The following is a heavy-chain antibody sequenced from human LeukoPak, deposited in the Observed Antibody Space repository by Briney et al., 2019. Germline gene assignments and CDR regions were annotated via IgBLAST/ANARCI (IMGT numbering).Heavy chain of an antibody. Sequence: GGSLRLSCAASGFTFSSYAMHWVRQAPGKGLEWVAVISYDGSNKYYADSVKGRFTISRDNSKNTLYLQMNSLRAEDTAVYYCARDSTMTDGFDYWGGGPLVTVSS. J-gene: IGHJ4*02. CDR3: ARDSTMTDGFDY. D-gene: IGHD3-22*01. CDR1: GFTFSSYA. CDR2: ISYDGSNK. V-gene: IGHV3-30-3*01.